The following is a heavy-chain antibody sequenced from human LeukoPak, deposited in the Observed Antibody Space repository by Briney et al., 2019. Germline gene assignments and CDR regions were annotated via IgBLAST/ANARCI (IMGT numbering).Heavy chain of an antibody. CDR3: ARHYASSGYYFDY. CDR1: GGSVRRGNYY. D-gene: IGHD3-22*01. Sequence: SETLFLTCTVSGGSVRRGNYYWTWIRQPAGSGLEWIGRIYTSGTTDYNPSLRTRVTISVDASRNQFSLNLSSVTAADTAVCYCARHYASSGYYFDYWGLGTLVTVSS. J-gene: IGHJ4*02. V-gene: IGHV4-61*10. CDR2: IYTSGTT.